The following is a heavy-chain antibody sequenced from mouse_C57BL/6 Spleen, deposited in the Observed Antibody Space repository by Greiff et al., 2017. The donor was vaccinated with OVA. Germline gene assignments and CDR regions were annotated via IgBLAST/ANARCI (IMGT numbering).Heavy chain of an antibody. CDR2: IYPRSGNT. CDR1: GYTFTSYG. Sequence: QVQLQQSGAELARPGASVKLSCKASGYTFTSYGISWVKQRTGQGLEWIGEIYPRSGNTYYNEKVKGKATLTADKSTSTVYMELRSLTSEDSAVYFCARYLLRYYAMDHWGQGTSVTVSS. D-gene: IGHD1-1*01. CDR3: ARYLLRYYAMDH. V-gene: IGHV1-81*01. J-gene: IGHJ4*01.